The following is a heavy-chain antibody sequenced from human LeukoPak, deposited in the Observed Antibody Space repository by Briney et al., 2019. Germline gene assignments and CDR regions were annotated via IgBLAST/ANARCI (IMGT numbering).Heavy chain of an antibody. V-gene: IGHV1-69*05. CDR1: GGTFSSYA. CDR2: IIPIFGTA. CDR3: ARVGYSNYDMDV. Sequence: ASVKVSCKASGGTFSSYAISWVRQAPGQGLEWMGGIIPIFGTANYAQKFQGRVTITRNTSISTAYMELSSLRSEDTAVYYCARVGYSNYDMDVWGKGTTVTVSS. D-gene: IGHD4-11*01. J-gene: IGHJ6*03.